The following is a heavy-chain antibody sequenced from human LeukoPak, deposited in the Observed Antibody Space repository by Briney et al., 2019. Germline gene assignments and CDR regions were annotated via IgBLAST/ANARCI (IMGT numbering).Heavy chain of an antibody. Sequence: SETLSLTCTVSGGSISSYYWSWIRQPAGKGLEWIGRIYSSGSPNYNPSLKSRVTMSVDTSKNQFSLKLRSVTAADTAVYYCARGRYGSAIDYWGQGTLVTVSS. D-gene: IGHD3-10*01. CDR2: IYSSGSP. CDR1: GGSISSYY. CDR3: ARGRYGSAIDY. J-gene: IGHJ4*02. V-gene: IGHV4-4*07.